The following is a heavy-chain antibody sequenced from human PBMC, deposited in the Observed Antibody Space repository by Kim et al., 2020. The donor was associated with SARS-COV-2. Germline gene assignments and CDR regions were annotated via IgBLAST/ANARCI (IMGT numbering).Heavy chain of an antibody. J-gene: IGHJ6*02. D-gene: IGHD2-2*01. Sequence: GGSLRLSCAASGFTFSSYGMHWVRPAPGKGLEWVAVIWYDGSNKYYADSVKGRFTISRDNSKNTLYLQMNSLRAEDTAVYYCARDGDIVVVPAAFLSYGMDVWGQGTTVPVSS. V-gene: IGHV3-33*01. CDR2: IWYDGSNK. CDR3: ARDGDIVVVPAAFLSYGMDV. CDR1: GFTFSSYG.